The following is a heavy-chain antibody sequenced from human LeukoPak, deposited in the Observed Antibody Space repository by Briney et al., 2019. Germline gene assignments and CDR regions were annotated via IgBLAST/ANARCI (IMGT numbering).Heavy chain of an antibody. V-gene: IGHV3-7*01. Sequence: GESLRLSCAADGFTVKKHWMSWVRKAMGKGLECVAKISEDGGEKHYVDSVKGRFTISRDNNKNSLYLQMNSLRAEDTAVYYCARPEITGGFNYMDVWGKGTTVTVSS. D-gene: IGHD3-10*01. CDR3: ARPEITGGFNYMDV. J-gene: IGHJ6*03. CDR1: GFTVKKHW. CDR2: ISEDGGEK.